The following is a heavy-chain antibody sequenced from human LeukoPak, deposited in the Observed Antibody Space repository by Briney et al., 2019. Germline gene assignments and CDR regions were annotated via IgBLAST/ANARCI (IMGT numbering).Heavy chain of an antibody. CDR3: ATGRGYYDSSSKKSAFDI. Sequence: ASVKVSCKVSGYTLTELSMHWVRQAPGKGLEWMGGVDPEDGETIYAQKFQGRVTMTEDTSTDTAYMELSSLRSEDTAVYYCATGRGYYDSSSKKSAFDIWGQGTMVTVSS. V-gene: IGHV1-24*01. CDR1: GYTLTELS. CDR2: VDPEDGET. J-gene: IGHJ3*02. D-gene: IGHD3-22*01.